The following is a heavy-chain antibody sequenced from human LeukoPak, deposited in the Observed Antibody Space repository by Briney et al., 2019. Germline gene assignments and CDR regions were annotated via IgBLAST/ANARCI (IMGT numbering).Heavy chain of an antibody. CDR1: GFTFSSYT. V-gene: IGHV3-21*01. CDR3: ARDYGYYYDSSGYYYANFDY. J-gene: IGHJ4*02. D-gene: IGHD3-22*01. CDR2: ISSSSRSI. Sequence: GGSLRLSCAASGFTFSSYTMNWDRQAPGKGLEWVSSISSSSRSIFYADSVRGRFTISRDNAKNSLYLQMNSLRAEDTAVYYCARDYGYYYDSSGYYYANFDYWGQGTLVTVSS.